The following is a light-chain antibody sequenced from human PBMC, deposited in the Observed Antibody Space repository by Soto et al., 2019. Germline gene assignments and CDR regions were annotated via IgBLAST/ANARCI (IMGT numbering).Light chain of an antibody. V-gene: IGLV2-8*01. CDR2: EVS. Sequence: QSALTQPASVSGSPGQSITISCTGTSSDVGSYNLVSWYQQHPGKAPKLMIYEVSKRPSGVPDRFSGSKSGNTASLTVSGLQAEDEADYYCSSYAGSKNSVVFGGGTKLTVL. J-gene: IGLJ2*01. CDR1: SSDVGSYNL. CDR3: SSYAGSKNSVV.